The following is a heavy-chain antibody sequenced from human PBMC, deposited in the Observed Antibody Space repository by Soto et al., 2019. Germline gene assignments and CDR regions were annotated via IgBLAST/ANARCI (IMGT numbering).Heavy chain of an antibody. CDR2: IYHSGST. Sequence: SETLSLTCAVSGGSISSGGYSWSWIWQPPGKGLEWIGYIYHSGSTYYNPSLKSRVTISVDRSKNQFSLKLTSVTAADTAVYYCARVPDRWGQGTLVTVSS. CDR3: ARVPDR. D-gene: IGHD2-2*01. J-gene: IGHJ5*02. CDR1: GGSISSGGYS. V-gene: IGHV4-30-2*01.